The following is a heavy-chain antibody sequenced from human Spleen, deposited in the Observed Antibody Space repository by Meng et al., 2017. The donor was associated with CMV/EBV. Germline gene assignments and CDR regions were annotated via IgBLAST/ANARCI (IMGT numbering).Heavy chain of an antibody. CDR3: VKDGSSTPGSRYGMDV. CDR1: GFTFSSYW. J-gene: IGHJ6*02. V-gene: IGHV3-74*01. CDR2: INSDGSGT. Sequence: GESLKISCAASGFTFSSYWMHWVRQAPGKGLVWVSRINSDGSGTNYADSVKGRFTISRDNAKNFLYLQMNNLRAEDSALYYCVKDGSSTPGSRYGMDVWGQGTTVTVSS. D-gene: IGHD6-13*01.